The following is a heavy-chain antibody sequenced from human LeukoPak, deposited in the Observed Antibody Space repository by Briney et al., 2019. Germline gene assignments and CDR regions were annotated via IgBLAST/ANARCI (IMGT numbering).Heavy chain of an antibody. Sequence: PGGSLRLSCAASGFTFSSYGMHWVRQAPGKGLEWVAVISYDRSNKYYADSVKGRFTISRDNSKNTLYLQMNSLRAEDTAVYYCAKISGVYCSSTSCPDYWGQGTLVTVSS. D-gene: IGHD2-2*01. CDR2: ISYDRSNK. V-gene: IGHV3-30*18. J-gene: IGHJ4*02. CDR1: GFTFSSYG. CDR3: AKISGVYCSSTSCPDY.